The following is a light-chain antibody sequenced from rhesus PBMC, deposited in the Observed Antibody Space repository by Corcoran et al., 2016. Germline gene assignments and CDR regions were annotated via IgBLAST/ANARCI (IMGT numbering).Light chain of an antibody. J-gene: IGKJ2*01. V-gene: IGKV1-22*01. CDR2: KAS. CDR3: QHYSSRPPS. Sequence: DIQMTQSPSSLSDSVGDTVTITCRASQGIGSGLAWYQQKPAKAPKLLIDKASSLQTGVPSRFRGSGSGTDFTLPISSLQSEDCTTYWCQHYSSRPPSFGQGTKVEIK. CDR1: QGIGSG.